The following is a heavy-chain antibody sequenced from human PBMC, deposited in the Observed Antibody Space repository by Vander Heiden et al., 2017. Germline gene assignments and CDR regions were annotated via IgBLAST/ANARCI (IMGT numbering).Heavy chain of an antibody. J-gene: IGHJ4*01. CDR2: ISSDGSNK. V-gene: IGHV3-30-3*01. CDR1: GFTFSGYA. D-gene: IGHD6-19*01. Sequence: QVQLAESGGGVVQPGRSLRLSCAAPGFTFSGYAMHCVRQTPGKGLEWVAVISSDGSNKYYADSVKCRFTISRDNSKNTLYLQMNSLRAEDTAVYYCARGPSDSSGWWYFDYWGHVSLVTVSS. CDR3: ARGPSDSSGWWYFDY.